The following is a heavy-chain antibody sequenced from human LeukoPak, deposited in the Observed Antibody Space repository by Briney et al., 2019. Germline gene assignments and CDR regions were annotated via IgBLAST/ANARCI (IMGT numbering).Heavy chain of an antibody. V-gene: IGHV3-74*01. Sequence: GGSLRLSCAASGFTFSNYWMHWVRQDPGKGLGWVSFINPDGSTTNYADSVKGPFTISRDNAKTALYLQMNSLRAEDTAVYYCAKDLHYGSADYWGQGTLVTVSS. J-gene: IGHJ4*02. CDR3: AKDLHYGSADY. CDR1: GFTFSNYW. D-gene: IGHD3-10*01. CDR2: INPDGSTT.